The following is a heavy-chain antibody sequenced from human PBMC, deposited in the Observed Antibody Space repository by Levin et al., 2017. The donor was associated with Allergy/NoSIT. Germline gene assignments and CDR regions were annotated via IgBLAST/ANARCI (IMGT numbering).Heavy chain of an antibody. CDR3: ASAYYDILTGHAEYFQH. Sequence: SQTLSLTCTVSGGSISSYYWSWIRQPPGKGLEWIGYIYYSGSTNYNPSLKSRVTISVDTSKNQFSLKLSSVTAADTAVYYCASAYYDILTGHAEYFQHWGQGTLVTVSS. J-gene: IGHJ1*01. CDR2: IYYSGST. CDR1: GGSISSYY. V-gene: IGHV4-59*01. D-gene: IGHD3-9*01.